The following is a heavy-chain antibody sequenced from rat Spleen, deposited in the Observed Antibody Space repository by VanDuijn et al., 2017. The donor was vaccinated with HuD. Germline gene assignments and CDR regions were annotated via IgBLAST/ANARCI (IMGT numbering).Heavy chain of an antibody. V-gene: IGHV5-25*01. J-gene: IGHJ1*01. CDR2: ISPRGGST. CDR1: GFTFSDYY. CDR3: ARHGANWGYFDF. D-gene: IGHD5-1*01. Sequence: EVQLVESDGGLVQPGRSLKLSCAASGFTFSDYYMAWVRQAPTKGLEWVATISPRGGSTFYRDSVKGRFTVSRDNAKNTLYLQMDSLRSEDTATYYCARHGANWGYFDFWGPGTMVTVSS.